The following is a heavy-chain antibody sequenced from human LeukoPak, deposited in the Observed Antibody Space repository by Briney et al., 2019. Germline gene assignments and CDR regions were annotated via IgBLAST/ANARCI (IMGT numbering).Heavy chain of an antibody. J-gene: IGHJ5*02. CDR3: AREGSDTAHYNWFDP. CDR1: GYTFTSYG. D-gene: IGHD5-18*01. CDR2: ISAYNGNT. V-gene: IGHV1-18*01. Sequence: ASVKVSCKASGYTFTSYGINWVRQAPGQGLEWMGWISAYNGNTNYAQKLQGRVTMTTDTSTSTAYMELRSLRSDDTAVYYCAREGSDTAHYNWFDPWGQGTLVTVSS.